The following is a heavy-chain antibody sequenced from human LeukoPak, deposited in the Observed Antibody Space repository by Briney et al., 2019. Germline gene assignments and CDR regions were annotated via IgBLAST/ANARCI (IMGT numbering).Heavy chain of an antibody. Sequence: PGGSLRLSCAASGFTFSTYAMNWVRQAPGKGLEWVAVISYDGSNKYYADSVKGRFTISRDNSKNTLYLQMNSLRAEDTAVYYCAKGGYDILTGRIDYWGQGTLVTVSS. CDR1: GFTFSTYA. V-gene: IGHV3-30*18. J-gene: IGHJ4*02. D-gene: IGHD3-9*01. CDR2: ISYDGSNK. CDR3: AKGGYDILTGRIDY.